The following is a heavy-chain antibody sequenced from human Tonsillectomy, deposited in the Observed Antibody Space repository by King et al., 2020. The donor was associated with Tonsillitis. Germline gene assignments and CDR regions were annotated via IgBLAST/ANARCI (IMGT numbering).Heavy chain of an antibody. CDR3: ARRIGYFDL. CDR2: MSFDGSTQ. CDR1: GFTFSSYA. Sequence: VQLVESGGGVVQPGRSLRLSCAASGFTFSSYAMYWVRQAPGKGLEWVAVMSFDGSTQLYADSVKGRFTISRDNSNNTLYLQMHSLRTEDTAVYYCARRIGYFDLWGRGTLVTVSS. V-gene: IGHV3-30*04. J-gene: IGHJ2*01. D-gene: IGHD2-15*01.